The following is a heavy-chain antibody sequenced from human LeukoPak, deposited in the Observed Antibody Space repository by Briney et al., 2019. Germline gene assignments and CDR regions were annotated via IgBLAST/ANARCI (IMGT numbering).Heavy chain of an antibody. J-gene: IGHJ4*02. CDR3: ARAYCGGDCLDYFDY. V-gene: IGHV1-69*13. CDR2: IIPIFGTA. CDR1: GGTFSSYA. Sequence: SVKVSCKASGGTFSSYAISWVRQAPGQGLEWMGGIIPIFGTANYAQKFQGRATITADESTSTAYMELSSLRSEDTAVYYCARAYCGGDCLDYFDYWGQGTLVTVSS. D-gene: IGHD2-21*02.